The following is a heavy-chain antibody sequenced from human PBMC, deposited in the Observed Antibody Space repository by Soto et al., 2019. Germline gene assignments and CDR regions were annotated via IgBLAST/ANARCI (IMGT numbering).Heavy chain of an antibody. V-gene: IGHV1-2*02. D-gene: IGHD1-26*01. J-gene: IGHJ5*02. CDR1: GYTFTGYY. CDR3: ARDRWRWGTWSAP. Sequence: GASVKVSCKASGYTFTGYYMHWVRQAPGQGLEWMGWINPNSGGTNYAQKFQGRVTMTRDTSISTAYMELSRLRSDDTAVYYCARDRWRWGTWSAPWGQEPLFTSPS. CDR2: INPNSGGT.